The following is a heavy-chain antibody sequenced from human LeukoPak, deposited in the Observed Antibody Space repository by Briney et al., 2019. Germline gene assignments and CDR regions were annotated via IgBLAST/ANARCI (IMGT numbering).Heavy chain of an antibody. CDR3: ARDLGGVIDIEADAFDI. CDR1: GFSFSRYW. J-gene: IGHJ3*02. Sequence: GGSLRLFCEASGFSFSRYWMSWVRQAPAKGLEWVANIKQDGSEKYYVDSVKRRFTISRDNAKNSLYLQMNSLRAEDTAVYYCARDLGGVIDIEADAFDIWGQGTMVTVSS. V-gene: IGHV3-7*01. CDR2: IKQDGSEK. D-gene: IGHD3-16*02.